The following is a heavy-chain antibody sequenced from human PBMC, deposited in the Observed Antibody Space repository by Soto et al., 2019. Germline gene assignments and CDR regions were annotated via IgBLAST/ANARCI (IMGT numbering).Heavy chain of an antibody. Sequence: QVQLQQWGAGLLKPSETLSLTCAVDGGYFCGYYWSWIRQPPGKGLEWIGEINHSRSTNYNPSLKSRVTISVDTSKNEFSLKLSSVTAADTAVYYCARGRGRIFDYWGQGTLVTVTS. CDR3: ARGRGRIFDY. D-gene: IGHD3-10*01. V-gene: IGHV4-34*01. CDR1: GGYFCGYY. J-gene: IGHJ4*02. CDR2: INHSRST.